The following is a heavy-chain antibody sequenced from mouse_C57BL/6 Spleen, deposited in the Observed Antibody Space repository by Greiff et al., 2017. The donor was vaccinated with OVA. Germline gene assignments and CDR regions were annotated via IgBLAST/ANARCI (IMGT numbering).Heavy chain of an antibody. D-gene: IGHD1-1*01. CDR3: ARIAITTADY. CDR2: IWWDDDT. CDR1: GFSLSTFGMG. V-gene: IGHV8-8*01. Sequence: QVTLKESGPGLLQPSQTLSLSCSFSGFSLSTFGMGVGWIRPPSGQGLEWLAHIWWDDDTYYNPALESRLPTSKDTSKNQVFLKIANVDTADTATYYCARIAITTADYWGQGTTLTVSS. J-gene: IGHJ2*01.